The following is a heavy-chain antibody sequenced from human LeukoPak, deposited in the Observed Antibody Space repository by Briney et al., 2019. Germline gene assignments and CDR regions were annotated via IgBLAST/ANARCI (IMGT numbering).Heavy chain of an antibody. Sequence: PGGSLRLSCAASGFNFSSYEMNWVRQAPGKGLEWVSSISSGAATTYYADSVKGRFTISRDNAKNSLYLQMNSLRAADTAVYYCARVGVLSSSWLLYWGQGTLVTVSS. CDR3: ARVGVLSSSWLLY. CDR2: ISSGAATT. J-gene: IGHJ4*02. D-gene: IGHD6-13*01. CDR1: GFNFSSYE. V-gene: IGHV3-48*03.